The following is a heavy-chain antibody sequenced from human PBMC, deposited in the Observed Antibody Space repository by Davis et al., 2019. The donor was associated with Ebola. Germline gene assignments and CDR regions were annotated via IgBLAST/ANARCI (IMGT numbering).Heavy chain of an antibody. Sequence: AASVKVSCKASGGTFSSYTISWVRQAPGQGLEWMGRIIPFSGATNYAQKFQARVTMTADTSTSLANMELSSLGFEDTAVYYCARDLGSVTTPRDGYWGQGTLVTVSS. CDR1: GGTFSSYT. D-gene: IGHD4-17*01. CDR3: ARDLGSVTTPRDGY. V-gene: IGHV1-69*08. J-gene: IGHJ4*02. CDR2: IIPFSGAT.